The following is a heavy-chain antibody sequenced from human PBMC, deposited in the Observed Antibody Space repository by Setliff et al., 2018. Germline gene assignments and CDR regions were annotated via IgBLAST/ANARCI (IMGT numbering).Heavy chain of an antibody. D-gene: IGHD2-2*01. CDR2: ISGSSVDT. CDR1: GFTFGSYA. CDR3: ARTQVVPASTYSIDY. Sequence: GSLRLSCVASGFTFGSYAMSWVRQTPGKGLEWVSTISGSSVDTYYVDSVKGRFAISRDNSKNTLSLQMNSLRAEDTAVYYCARTQVVPASTYSIDYWGQGTLVTVSS. J-gene: IGHJ4*02. V-gene: IGHV3-23*01.